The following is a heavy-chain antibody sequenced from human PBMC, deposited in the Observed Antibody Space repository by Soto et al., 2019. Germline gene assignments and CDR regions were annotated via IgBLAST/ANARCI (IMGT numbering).Heavy chain of an antibody. CDR3: ARDGSHISYGYNDYYYGMDV. D-gene: IGHD5-18*01. CDR1: GDSVSSNSAA. V-gene: IGHV6-1*01. Sequence: SQTLSLTCAISGDSVSSNSAAWNWIRQSPARGLEWLGRTYYRSKWYNDYAVSVKSRITINPDTSKNQFSLQLNSVTPEDTAVYACARDGSHISYGYNDYYYGMDVWGQGTTVTVSS. CDR2: TYYRSKWYN. J-gene: IGHJ6*02.